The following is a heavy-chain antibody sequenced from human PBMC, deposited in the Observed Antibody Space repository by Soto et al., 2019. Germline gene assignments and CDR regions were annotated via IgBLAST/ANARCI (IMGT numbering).Heavy chain of an antibody. D-gene: IGHD6-13*01. CDR2: ISVSGNII. V-gene: IGHV3-48*03. J-gene: IGHJ4*02. CDR3: VRDTMRASAAASLDY. Sequence: GSLRLSCAASGFTFSTYEFNWVRQAPGRGLEWISYISVSGNIIKYADSVKGRFTISRDNAENSLHLHMSSLRVDDTAVYFCVRDTMRASAAASLDYWGQGTRVTVSS. CDR1: GFTFSTYE.